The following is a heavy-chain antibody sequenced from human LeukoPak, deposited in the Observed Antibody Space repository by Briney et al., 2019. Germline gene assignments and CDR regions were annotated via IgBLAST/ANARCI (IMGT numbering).Heavy chain of an antibody. D-gene: IGHD4-23*01. CDR1: GFTVSSNY. Sequence: GGSPRLSCAASGFTVSSNYMSWVRQAQGKGLEWVSVIYSGGSTYYADSVKGRFTISRDNSKNTLYLQMNSLRAEDTAVYYCARGLGGPTPFDYWGQGTLVTVSS. CDR2: IYSGGST. CDR3: ARGLGGPTPFDY. J-gene: IGHJ4*02. V-gene: IGHV3-53*01.